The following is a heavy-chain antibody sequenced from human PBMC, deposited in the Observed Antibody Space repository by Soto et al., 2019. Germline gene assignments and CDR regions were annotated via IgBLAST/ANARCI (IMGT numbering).Heavy chain of an antibody. V-gene: IGHV3-23*01. CDR2: IVSSGGST. CDR1: GFTFSSYA. J-gene: IGHJ3*02. D-gene: IGHD3-16*01. Sequence: GGSLRLSCAASGFTFSSYAMSWVRQAPGTGVEWVSAIVSSGGSTYYADSVKGRFTISRDNSKNTLYLQMNSLRAEDTAVYYCAKTYDSSAFDIWGQGTMVTVSS. CDR3: AKTYDSSAFDI.